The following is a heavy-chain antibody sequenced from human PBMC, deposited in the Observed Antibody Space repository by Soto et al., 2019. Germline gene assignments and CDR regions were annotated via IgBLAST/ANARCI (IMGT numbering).Heavy chain of an antibody. J-gene: IGHJ4*02. D-gene: IGHD3-10*01. CDR1: GYTFTSYY. Sequence: QVQLVQSGAEVKKPGASVKVSCKASGYTFTSYYMHWVRQAPGQGLEWMGIINPSGGSTSYAQKFQGRVTMTRDTSTSPVYMELSSLRSEDTAVYYCARDYYGSGSYYNENYFDYWGQGTLVTVSS. CDR2: INPSGGST. V-gene: IGHV1-46*01. CDR3: ARDYYGSGSYYNENYFDY.